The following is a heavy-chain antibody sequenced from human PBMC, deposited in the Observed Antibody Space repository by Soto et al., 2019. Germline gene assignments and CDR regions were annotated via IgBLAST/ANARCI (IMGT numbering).Heavy chain of an antibody. CDR3: ARGGPYDFWSGATVFNWFDP. Sequence: SETLSLTCTVSGDSISSGDYYWSWIRQPPGKGLQWIGYIYYSGSTYYNPSLESRVSLSVDTSKNQFSLNLSSVTAADTAVYYCARGGPYDFWSGATVFNWFDPWGQGTLVTVSS. CDR2: IYYSGST. D-gene: IGHD3-3*01. CDR1: GDSISSGDYY. V-gene: IGHV4-30-4*01. J-gene: IGHJ5*01.